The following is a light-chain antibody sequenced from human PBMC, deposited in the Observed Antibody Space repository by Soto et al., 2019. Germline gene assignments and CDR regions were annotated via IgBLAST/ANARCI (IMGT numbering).Light chain of an antibody. J-gene: IGLJ1*01. CDR3: SSYAISSAYV. Sequence: QPVLTQPASVSGSPGQSITISCTGTSSDIGAYNYVSWYQQHPGKAPKLLIYDVNYRPSGVSNRLSGSKSGNTASLTISGLQAEDEADYYCSSYAISSAYVFGTGTKLTVL. V-gene: IGLV2-14*01. CDR2: DVN. CDR1: SSDIGAYNY.